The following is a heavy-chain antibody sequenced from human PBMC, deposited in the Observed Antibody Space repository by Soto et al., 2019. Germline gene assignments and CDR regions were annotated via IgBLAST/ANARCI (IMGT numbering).Heavy chain of an antibody. CDR1: GFTFSSYG. CDR3: AKGPIVLMVYAVPFDY. J-gene: IGHJ4*02. V-gene: IGHV3-30*18. CDR2: ISYDGSNK. D-gene: IGHD2-8*01. Sequence: PGGSLRLSCAASGFTFSSYGMHWVRQAPGKGLEWVAVISYDGSNKYYADSVKGRFTISRDNSKNTLYLQMNSLRAEDTAVYYCAKGPIVLMVYAVPFDYWGQGTLVTSPQ.